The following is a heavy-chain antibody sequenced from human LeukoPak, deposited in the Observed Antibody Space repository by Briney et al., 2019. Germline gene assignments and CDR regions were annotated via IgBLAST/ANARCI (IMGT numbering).Heavy chain of an antibody. Sequence: GGSLRLSCAASGFTFSDYYMSWIRQAPGKGLEWVSYISSSSSYTNYADSVKGRFTISRDNAKNSLYLQMNSLRAEDTAVYYCVRALETGYSSSWYSLTFDYWGQGTLVTVSS. V-gene: IGHV3-11*06. CDR2: ISSSSSYT. CDR3: VRALETGYSSSWYSLTFDY. D-gene: IGHD6-13*01. CDR1: GFTFSDYY. J-gene: IGHJ4*02.